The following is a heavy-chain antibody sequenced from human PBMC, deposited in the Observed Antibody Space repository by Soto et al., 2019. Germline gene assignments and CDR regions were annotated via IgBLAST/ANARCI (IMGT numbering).Heavy chain of an antibody. J-gene: IGHJ5*02. V-gene: IGHV4-30-4*01. CDR1: GGSISSGGYY. CDR2: IYYSGST. CDR3: ARERPDGSRLDP. Sequence: QVQLQESGPGLVKPSQTLSLTCTVSGGSISSGGYYWSWIRQPPGKGLEWIGYIYYSGSTYYNPSLKSRVTIAVDTSKNPFSLKLSSVTAADTAVYYCARERPDGSRLDPGGQGTLVTVSS. D-gene: IGHD6-13*01.